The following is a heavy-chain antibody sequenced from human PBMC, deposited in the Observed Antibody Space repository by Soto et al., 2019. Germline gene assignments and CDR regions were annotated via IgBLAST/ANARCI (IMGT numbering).Heavy chain of an antibody. CDR2: ISAYNGNT. Sequence: QGLEWMGWISAYNGNTNYAQKLQGRVTMTTDTSTSTAYMELRSLRSDDTAVYYCARDDGLSWRTVVDDALDIWGQGTMVTVSS. CDR3: ARDDGLSWRTVVDDALDI. D-gene: IGHD2-15*01. V-gene: IGHV1-18*01. J-gene: IGHJ3*02.